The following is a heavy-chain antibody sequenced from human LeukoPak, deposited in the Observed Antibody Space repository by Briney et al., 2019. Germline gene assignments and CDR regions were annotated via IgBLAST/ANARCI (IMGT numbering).Heavy chain of an antibody. CDR1: GYTFSSFG. V-gene: IGHV3-30*02. J-gene: IGHJ4*02. D-gene: IGHD6-25*01. Sequence: PGRSLRLSCAASGYTFSSFGMNWVRPAPAKGLEWVAFIQYDGSKNFYSDSVKCRFTISRDNTKDTLFLQMNILRAEDTAVYYCAQRHVYSSPYLAYWGQGSLVTVSS. CDR3: AQRHVYSSPYLAY. CDR2: IQYDGSKN.